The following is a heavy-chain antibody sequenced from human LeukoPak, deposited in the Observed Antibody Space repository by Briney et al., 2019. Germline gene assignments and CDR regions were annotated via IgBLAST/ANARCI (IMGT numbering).Heavy chain of an antibody. Sequence: GESLKISCKGSGYSFTSYWISWVRQMPGKGLEWMGRIDLSDSYTNYSPSFQGHVTISADKSISTAYLQWSSLKASDTAMYYCARLAKYCSSTSCYWWFDPWGQGTLVTVSS. CDR2: IDLSDSYT. D-gene: IGHD2-2*01. CDR1: GYSFTSYW. V-gene: IGHV5-10-1*01. CDR3: ARLAKYCSSTSCYWWFDP. J-gene: IGHJ5*02.